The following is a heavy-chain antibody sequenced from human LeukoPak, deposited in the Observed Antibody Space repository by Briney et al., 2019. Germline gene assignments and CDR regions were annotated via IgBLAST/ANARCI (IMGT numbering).Heavy chain of an antibody. V-gene: IGHV3-23*01. D-gene: IGHD1-26*01. CDR1: GFTFSSYA. CDR2: ISGSGGST. Sequence: QSGGSLRLSCAASGFTFSSYAMSWVRQAPGKGLEWVSAISGSGGSTYYADSVKGRFTISRDNSKNTLYLRMNSLRAEDTAVYYCAKDSGSYEKSFDYWGQGTLVTVSS. CDR3: AKDSGSYEKSFDY. J-gene: IGHJ4*02.